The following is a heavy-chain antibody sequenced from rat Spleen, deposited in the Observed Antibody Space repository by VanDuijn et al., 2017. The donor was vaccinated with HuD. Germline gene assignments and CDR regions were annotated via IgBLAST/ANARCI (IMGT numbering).Heavy chain of an antibody. CDR1: GFSLTRCH. CDR3: ARVGYSSYVRYFDY. V-gene: IGHV2S12*01. J-gene: IGHJ2*01. D-gene: IGHD1-2*01. CDR2: ISSGGST. Sequence: QVQLKESGPGLVQPSQTLSLTCTVSGFSLTRCHVSWVRQPPGKGLEWIAAISSGGSTYYNSALKSRLSISRDTSKSQVFLKMNSLQTEDTATYYCARVGYSSYVRYFDYWGQGVMVTVSS.